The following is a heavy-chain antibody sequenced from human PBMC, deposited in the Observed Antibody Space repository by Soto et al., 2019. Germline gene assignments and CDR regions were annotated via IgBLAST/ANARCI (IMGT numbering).Heavy chain of an antibody. CDR3: ARCLITGSHYSGGWYYFDS. CDR1: GESFSGHM. Sequence: SETLYLTCAVYGESFSGHMWTWIRQTPRKGLQWIGKINHSGSKSYNPSLKSRVTISVHTSKSQYSQELSSVTAADTAVYYCARCLITGSHYSGGWYYFDSWGQGTVVTVSS. V-gene: IGHV4-34*01. CDR2: INHSGSK. D-gene: IGHD6-19*01. J-gene: IGHJ4*02.